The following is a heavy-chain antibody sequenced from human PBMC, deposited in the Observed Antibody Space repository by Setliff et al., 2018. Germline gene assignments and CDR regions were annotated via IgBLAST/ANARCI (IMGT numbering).Heavy chain of an antibody. J-gene: IGHJ1*01. D-gene: IGHD4-17*01. Sequence: PSETLSLTCTVSGDSMSDSYWFWIRQAPGKGLENIAFIHASGSAHHNPSLRSRVTISVDKSKNQFSLKLTSVTAADTAIYYCARGGRDNGDYVYIQHWGQGTLVTVSS. CDR1: GDSMSDSY. CDR2: IHASGSA. CDR3: ARGGRDNGDYVYIQH. V-gene: IGHV4-4*08.